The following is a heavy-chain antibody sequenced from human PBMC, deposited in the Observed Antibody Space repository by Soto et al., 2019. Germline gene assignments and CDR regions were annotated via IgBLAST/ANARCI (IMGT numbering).Heavy chain of an antibody. Sequence: SVKVSCKASGGTFSSYAISWVRQAPGQGLEWMGGIIPIFGTANYAQKFQGRVTITADESTSTAYMELSSLRSEDTAVYYCARGEVGAPRGSYYYYGMDVWGQGTTVTVSS. V-gene: IGHV1-69*13. CDR2: IIPIFGTA. D-gene: IGHD1-26*01. J-gene: IGHJ6*02. CDR3: ARGEVGAPRGSYYYYGMDV. CDR1: GGTFSSYA.